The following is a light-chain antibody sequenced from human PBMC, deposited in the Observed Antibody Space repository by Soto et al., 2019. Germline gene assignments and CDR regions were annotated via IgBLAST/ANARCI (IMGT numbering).Light chain of an antibody. Sequence: QSVLTQPPSVSGAPGQRVTISCTGSSSNIGAGFDVHWYQQLPGTAPKLLIYGNNYRASGIPDRFSGSKSGTSASLAITGLQAEDEADYYCQSYDSSLTGSNVFGTGTKLTVL. V-gene: IGLV1-40*01. CDR1: SSNIGAGFD. J-gene: IGLJ1*01. CDR2: GNN. CDR3: QSYDSSLTGSNV.